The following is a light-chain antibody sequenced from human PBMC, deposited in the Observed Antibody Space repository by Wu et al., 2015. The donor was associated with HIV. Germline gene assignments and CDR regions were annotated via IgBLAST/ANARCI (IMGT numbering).Light chain of an antibody. CDR1: HNVGRY. CDR2: DAS. Sequence: VVLTQSPDTLSLSPGERATLSCRTSHNVGRYLAWFQQKPGQAPRLLIFDASDRATGIPARFSGSGSGTDFTLTISSLEPEDFAVYYCHQRTTWPRTFGQGTKVEVK. CDR3: HQRTTWPRT. V-gene: IGKV3-11*01. J-gene: IGKJ1*01.